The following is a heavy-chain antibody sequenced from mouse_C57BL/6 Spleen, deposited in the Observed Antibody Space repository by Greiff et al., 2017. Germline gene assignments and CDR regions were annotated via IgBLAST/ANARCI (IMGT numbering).Heavy chain of an antibody. D-gene: IGHD3-3*01. CDR2: IYPSDSET. CDR3: ARGGLTAWFAY. CDR1: GYTFTSYW. Sequence: QVQLQQPGAELVRPGSSVKLSCKASGYTFTSYWMDWVKQRPGQGLEWIGNIYPSDSETHYNQKFKDKATLTVDKSSSTAYMQLSSLTSEDSAVYYCARGGLTAWFAYWGQGTLVTVSA. V-gene: IGHV1-61*01. J-gene: IGHJ3*01.